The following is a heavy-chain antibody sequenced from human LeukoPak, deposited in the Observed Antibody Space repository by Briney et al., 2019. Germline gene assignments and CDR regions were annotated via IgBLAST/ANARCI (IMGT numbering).Heavy chain of an antibody. CDR3: ARVSSSWYRGYYYYYYMDA. V-gene: IGHV1-18*01. CDR2: ISAYNGNT. J-gene: IGHJ6*03. Sequence: GASVKVSCKASGYTFTSYGISWVRQAPGQGLEWMGWISAYNGNTNYAQKLQGRVTMTTDTSTSTAYMELRSLRSDDTAVYYCARVSSSWYRGYYYYYYMDAWGKGTTVTISS. D-gene: IGHD6-13*01. CDR1: GYTFTSYG.